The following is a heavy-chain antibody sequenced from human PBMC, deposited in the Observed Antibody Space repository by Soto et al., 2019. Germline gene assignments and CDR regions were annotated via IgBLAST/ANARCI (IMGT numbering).Heavy chain of an antibody. Sequence: GGSLRLSCAASGFTFSSYGMHWVRQAPGKGLEWVAVISYDGSNKYYADSVKGRFTISRDNSKNTLYLQMNSLRAEDTAVYYCAKASDHDYWGQGTLVTVSS. CDR2: ISYDGSNK. CDR1: GFTFSSYG. J-gene: IGHJ4*02. V-gene: IGHV3-30*18. CDR3: AKASDHDY.